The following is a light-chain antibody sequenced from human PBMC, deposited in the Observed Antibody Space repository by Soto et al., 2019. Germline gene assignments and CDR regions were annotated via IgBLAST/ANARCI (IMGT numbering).Light chain of an antibody. V-gene: IGKV3-15*01. Sequence: EIVMTQSPATLSVSPGERATLSCRASQSVSSKLAWYQQKPGQGPRLLTYRASTRATGIPARFSGSRSGTESALTINSLQSESFAVADCQHYSTWLWTFGQGTKVEIK. J-gene: IGKJ1*01. CDR3: QHYSTWLWT. CDR2: RAS. CDR1: QSVSSK.